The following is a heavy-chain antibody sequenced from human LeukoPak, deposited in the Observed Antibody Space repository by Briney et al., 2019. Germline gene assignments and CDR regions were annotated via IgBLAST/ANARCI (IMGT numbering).Heavy chain of an antibody. V-gene: IGHV3-7*01. D-gene: IGHD1-1*01. Sequence: GGSLRLSCAASGFTFTTYWMTWVRQAPGKGLEWVANINQDGSEKYFVDSVKGRFTISRDNAKNSLYLQMDSLRGEDTAVYYCARCTTGKTFGSLREIKKSREIDYWGQGTLVTVSS. CDR3: ARCTTGKTFGSLREIKKSREIDY. CDR1: GFTFTTYW. J-gene: IGHJ4*02. CDR2: INQDGSEK.